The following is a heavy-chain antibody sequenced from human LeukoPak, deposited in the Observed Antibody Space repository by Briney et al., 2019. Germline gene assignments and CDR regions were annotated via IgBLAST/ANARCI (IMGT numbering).Heavy chain of an antibody. V-gene: IGHV3-48*01. Sequence: PGGSLRLSCAASGFTFSDYSMNWVRQAPGKGLEWISYIGIDSGNTNYADSVKGRFTISGDKAKNSLYLQMNSLRVEDTAVYYCAKASWVSNADAVLWGQGTLVTVSS. J-gene: IGHJ4*02. D-gene: IGHD1-1*01. CDR1: GFTFSDYS. CDR2: IGIDSGNT. CDR3: AKASWVSNADAVL.